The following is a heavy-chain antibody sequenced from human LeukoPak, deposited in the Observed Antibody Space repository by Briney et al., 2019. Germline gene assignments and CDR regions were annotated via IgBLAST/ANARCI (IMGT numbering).Heavy chain of an antibody. CDR2: ISAYNGNT. CDR3: ARDSPDGSGTYYNDSPDY. CDR1: GYTFSSYG. D-gene: IGHD3-10*01. V-gene: IGHV1-18*01. Sequence: GASVKVSCKASGYTFSSYGIRWVRQAPGQGLEWMGWISAYNGNTNYRQKLQGRVTMTKDTSTSTAYMDLRSLRSDDTAIYYCARDSPDGSGTYYNDSPDYWGQGTLVTVSS. J-gene: IGHJ4*02.